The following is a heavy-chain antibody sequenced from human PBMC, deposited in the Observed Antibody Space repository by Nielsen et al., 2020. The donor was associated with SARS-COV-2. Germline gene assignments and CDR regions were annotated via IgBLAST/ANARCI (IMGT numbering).Heavy chain of an antibody. Sequence: GESLKISCAASGFTFSDSYMSWIRQVPGKGLEWISHITSSGSPIYYADSVKGRFTMSRDNAKNSLFLQMNSLRAEDTAVYYCARGSFGELLSPFDYWGRGTLVTVSS. V-gene: IGHV3-11*01. D-gene: IGHD3-10*01. CDR3: ARGSFGELLSPFDY. J-gene: IGHJ4*02. CDR2: ITSSGSPI. CDR1: GFTFSDSY.